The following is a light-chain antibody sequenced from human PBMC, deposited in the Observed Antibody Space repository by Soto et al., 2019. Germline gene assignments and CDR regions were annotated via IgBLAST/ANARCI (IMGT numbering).Light chain of an antibody. CDR1: QTVSNTY. CDR2: GAS. CDR3: QQYGALPPT. Sequence: EIVLTQFPGALSLSPGERVTLSCRASQTVSNTYFAWYQQKSGQAPQFLIYGASNRATGIPDRFSGSGSVTDFTLTISRLEPEDFAVYYCQQYGALPPTFGGGTKVEIK. V-gene: IGKV3-20*01. J-gene: IGKJ4*01.